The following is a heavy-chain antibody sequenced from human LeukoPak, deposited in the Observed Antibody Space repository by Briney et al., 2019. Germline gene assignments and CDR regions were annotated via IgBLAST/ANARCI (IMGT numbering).Heavy chain of an antibody. D-gene: IGHD2-2*01. CDR2: ISNGGSTI. V-gene: IGHV3-48*04. CDR3: VPQRYCSSTSCYDLFY. J-gene: IGHJ4*02. CDR1: GFIFSNFG. Sequence: GGSLRLSCAASGFIFSNFGMNWVRQAPGKGLEWVSYISNGGSTIYYADSVKGRFTISRDNAKNSLYLQMNSLRAEDTAVYYCVPQRYCSSTSCYDLFYWGQGTLVTVSS.